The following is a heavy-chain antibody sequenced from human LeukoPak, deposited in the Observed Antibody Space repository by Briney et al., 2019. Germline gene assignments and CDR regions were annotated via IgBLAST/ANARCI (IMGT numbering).Heavy chain of an antibody. D-gene: IGHD3-3*01. CDR3: ARNLGFWSGLDY. Sequence: PSETLSLTCTVSGGSISSYYWSWIRQPPGKGLEWIGYIYYSGSTNYNPSLKSRVTISVDTSKNQFSLKLSSVTAADTAVYYCARNLGFWSGLDYWGQGTLVTVSS. CDR2: IYYSGST. V-gene: IGHV4-59*01. J-gene: IGHJ4*02. CDR1: GGSISSYY.